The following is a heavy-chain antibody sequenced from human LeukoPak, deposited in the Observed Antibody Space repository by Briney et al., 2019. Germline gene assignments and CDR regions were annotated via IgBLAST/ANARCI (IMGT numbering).Heavy chain of an antibody. CDR2: INSDGSST. V-gene: IGHV3-74*01. CDR3: ARVVVVAATHDGKYAFDI. Sequence: PGGSLRLSCAASGFTFSSYWMHWVRQAPGKGLVWVSRINSDGSSTSYADSVKGRFTISRDNAKNTLYLQMNSLRAEDTAVYYCARVVVVAATHDGKYAFDIWGQGTMVTVSS. D-gene: IGHD2-15*01. J-gene: IGHJ3*02. CDR1: GFTFSSYW.